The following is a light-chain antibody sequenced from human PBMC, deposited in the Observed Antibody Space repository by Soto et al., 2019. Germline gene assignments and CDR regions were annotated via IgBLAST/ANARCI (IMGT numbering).Light chain of an antibody. CDR3: QQYNTYSRT. J-gene: IGKJ1*01. CDR2: EAS. V-gene: IGKV1-5*01. CDR1: QSINTW. Sequence: DMQLTQSPSSLSASVGDRVTITCRASQSINTWLAWYQQKPGKAPNLLIYEASRLESGVPSRFSGSGSGTEFTLTISSLQPGDFATYYCQQYNTYSRTFGQGTKVDIK.